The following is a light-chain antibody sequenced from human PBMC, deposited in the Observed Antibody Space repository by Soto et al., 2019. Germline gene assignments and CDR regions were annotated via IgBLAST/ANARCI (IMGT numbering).Light chain of an antibody. V-gene: IGLV1-44*01. CDR3: AAWDDSLKKV. CDR1: SSNIGGNP. CDR2: TNN. J-gene: IGLJ1*01. Sequence: QSVLTQPPSASGTPGQRVTISCSGSSSNIGGNPVNWYQQLPGTAPKLLIYTNNQRPSGVPDRFSGSKSGTSASLAISGLQSEDEADYYFAAWDDSLKKVFGTGTKLTVL.